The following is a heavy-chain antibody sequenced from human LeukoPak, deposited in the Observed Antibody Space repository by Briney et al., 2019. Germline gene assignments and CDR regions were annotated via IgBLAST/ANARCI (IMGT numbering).Heavy chain of an antibody. CDR1: GGSISSSSYY. Sequence: SETLSLTCTVSGGSISSSSYYWGWIRQPPGKGLEWIGSIYYSGSTYYNPSLKSRVTISVDTSKNQFSPKLSSVTAADTAVYYCARDLDWNRSGAFDIWGQGTMVTVSS. CDR3: ARDLDWNRSGAFDI. J-gene: IGHJ3*02. D-gene: IGHD1-1*01. CDR2: IYYSGST. V-gene: IGHV4-39*07.